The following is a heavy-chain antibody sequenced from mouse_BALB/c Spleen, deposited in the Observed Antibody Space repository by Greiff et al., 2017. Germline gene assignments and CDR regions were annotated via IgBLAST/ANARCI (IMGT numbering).Heavy chain of an antibody. CDR2: ISSGSSTI. CDR3: ARSQYGNLWFAY. V-gene: IGHV5-17*02. J-gene: IGHJ3*01. D-gene: IGHD2-10*02. CDR1: GFTFSSFG. Sequence: DVMLVESGGGLVQPRGSRKLSCAASGFTFSSFGMHWVRQAPEKGLEWVAYISSGSSTIYYADTVKGRFTISRDNPKNTLFLQMTSLRSEDTAMYYCARSQYGNLWFAYWGQGTLVTVSA.